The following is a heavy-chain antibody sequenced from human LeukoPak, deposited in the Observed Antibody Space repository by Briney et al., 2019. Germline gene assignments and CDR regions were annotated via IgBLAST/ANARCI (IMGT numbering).Heavy chain of an antibody. CDR2: IIPIFCTA. J-gene: IGHJ3*02. V-gene: IGHV1-69*13. CDR1: GGTFSSYA. CDR3: AIHCSSTSWPDAFDI. Sequence: ASVKVSCKASGGTFSSYAISWVRQAPGQGLEWMGGIIPIFCTANYAQKFQGRVTITADESTSTAYMELSSLRSEDTAVYYCAIHCSSTSWPDAFDIWGQGTMVTVSS. D-gene: IGHD2-2*01.